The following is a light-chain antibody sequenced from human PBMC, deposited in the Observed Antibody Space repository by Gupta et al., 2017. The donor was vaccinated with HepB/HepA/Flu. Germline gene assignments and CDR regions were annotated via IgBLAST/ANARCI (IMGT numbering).Light chain of an antibody. CDR2: DVS. CDR3: SSYTSNSPYV. J-gene: IGLJ1*01. V-gene: IGLV2-14*01. Sequence: QSALTQPASVSGSPGQTITISCTGTSSDVGKYNYVSWYQQHPGKAPKLMIYDVSNRPSGVSNRFSGSKSGNTASLTISGHQAEDESDYYCSSYTSNSPYVFGTGTKVTVL. CDR1: SSDVGKYNY.